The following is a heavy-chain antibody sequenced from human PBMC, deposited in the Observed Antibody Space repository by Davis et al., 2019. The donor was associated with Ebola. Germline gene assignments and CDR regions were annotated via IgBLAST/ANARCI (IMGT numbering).Heavy chain of an antibody. CDR2: LYDHST. Sequence: GESLKISCAASGFTVSSNHMSWVRQAPGKGLEWVSVLYDHSTAYADSVRGRFIISRDKSNNTLYLEMNSLRVDDTAVYYCATTQWLREFDNWGQGTLVTVSS. J-gene: IGHJ4*02. V-gene: IGHV3-53*05. D-gene: IGHD6-19*01. CDR1: GFTVSSNH. CDR3: ATTQWLREFDN.